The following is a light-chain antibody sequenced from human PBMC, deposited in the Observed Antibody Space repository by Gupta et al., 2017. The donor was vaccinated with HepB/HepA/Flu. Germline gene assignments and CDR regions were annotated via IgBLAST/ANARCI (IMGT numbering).Light chain of an antibody. CDR1: QSVLYSSNNKNY. V-gene: IGKV4-1*01. Sequence: DIVMTQSPDSLAVSLGERATINCKSSQSVLYSSNNKNYLAWYQQKPGQPPKLLIYWASTRESGVPDRFSGSGSGTDFTLTISSLQAEDVAVYCCQQDVNTLFTFGHGTKVDIK. J-gene: IGKJ3*01. CDR2: WAS. CDR3: QQDVNTLFT.